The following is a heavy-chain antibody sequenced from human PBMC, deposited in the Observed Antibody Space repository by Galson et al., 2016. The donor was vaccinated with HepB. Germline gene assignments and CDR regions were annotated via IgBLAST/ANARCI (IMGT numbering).Heavy chain of an antibody. CDR1: GFTFSSYA. CDR2: ISYDGSNK. V-gene: IGHV3-30*04. D-gene: IGHD4-23*01. J-gene: IGHJ2*01. Sequence: SLRLSCAASGFTFSSYAMHWVRQAPGKGLEWVAVISYDGSNKYYAAPVKGRFTISRDHPENTLYLQMNSLRAEDTAVYYCARGYGGNYWHFDLWGRGTLVTVSS. CDR3: ARGYGGNYWHFDL.